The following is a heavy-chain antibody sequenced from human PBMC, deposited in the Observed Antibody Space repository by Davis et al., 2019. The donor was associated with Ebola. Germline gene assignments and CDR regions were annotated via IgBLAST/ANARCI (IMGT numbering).Heavy chain of an antibody. CDR1: GGTFSSYA. Sequence: SVKVSCKASGGTFSSYAISWVRQAPGQGLEWMGGIIPILGIATYAQKFQGRVTITADESTSTAYMELSSLRSEDTAVYSCASGLVRGESYWYFDLWGRGTLVTVSS. D-gene: IGHD6-6*01. J-gene: IGHJ2*01. CDR2: IIPILGIA. V-gene: IGHV1-69*10. CDR3: ASGLVRGESYWYFDL.